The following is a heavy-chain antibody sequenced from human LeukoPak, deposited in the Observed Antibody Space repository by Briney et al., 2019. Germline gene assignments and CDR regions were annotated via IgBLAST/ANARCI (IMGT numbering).Heavy chain of an antibody. CDR3: AGNPGQPERRLDY. D-gene: IGHD1-1*01. J-gene: IGHJ4*02. CDR2: IVVGSGNT. Sequence: SVKLSCKASGFTSTSSAVQWVRQARGQRLEWIGWIVVGSGNTNYAQKFQERVTITRDMSTSLVYMELSSLASDDTAAYYCAGNPGQPERRLDYWGQGTLVTISS. CDR1: GFTSTSSA. V-gene: IGHV1-58*01.